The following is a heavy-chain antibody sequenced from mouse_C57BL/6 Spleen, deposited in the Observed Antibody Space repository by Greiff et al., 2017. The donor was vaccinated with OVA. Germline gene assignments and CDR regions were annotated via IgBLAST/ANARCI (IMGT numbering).Heavy chain of an antibody. CDR3: ARWERESPYYDYDDYAMDY. D-gene: IGHD2-4*01. Sequence: VQLQQSDAELVKPGASVKISCKVSGYTFTDHTIHWMKQRPEQGLEWIGYIYPRDGSTKYNEKFKGKATLTADKSSSTAYMQLNSLTSEDSAVYFCARWERESPYYDYDDYAMDYWGQGTSVTVSS. CDR1: GYTFTDHT. V-gene: IGHV1-78*01. J-gene: IGHJ4*01. CDR2: IYPRDGST.